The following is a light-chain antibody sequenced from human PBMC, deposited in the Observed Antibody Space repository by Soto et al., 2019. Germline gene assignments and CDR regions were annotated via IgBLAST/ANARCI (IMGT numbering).Light chain of an antibody. CDR3: HQYGSSPLT. CDR1: QSVSSSY. J-gene: IGKJ4*01. CDR2: GAS. V-gene: IGKV3-20*01. Sequence: ELVLTQSPGTLSLSPGERATLSCRASQSVSSSYLAWYQQKPGQAPRLLIYGASSRATGIPDRFSGSGSGTDFTLTISRLEPEDFAVYYFHQYGSSPLTFGGGTKVQIK.